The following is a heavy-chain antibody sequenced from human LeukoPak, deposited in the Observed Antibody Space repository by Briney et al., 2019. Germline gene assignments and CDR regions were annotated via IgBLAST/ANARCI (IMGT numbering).Heavy chain of an antibody. J-gene: IGHJ6*03. V-gene: IGHV3-21*04. CDR2: ISSSSSYI. CDR3: AKDSGSYYYYYMDV. Sequence: PSETLSLTCTVSGGSISSSSYYWGWLRQPPGKGLEWVSSISSSSSYIYYADSVKGRFTISRDNAKNSLYLQMNSLRAEDTALYYCAKDSGSYYYYYMDVWGKGTTVTIS. D-gene: IGHD1-26*01. CDR1: GGSISSSS.